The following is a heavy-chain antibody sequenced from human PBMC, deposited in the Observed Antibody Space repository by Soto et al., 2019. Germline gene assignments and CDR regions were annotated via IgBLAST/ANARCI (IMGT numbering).Heavy chain of an antibody. CDR1: GFTFSSYA. V-gene: IGHV3-23*01. D-gene: IGHD3-9*01. Sequence: GGSLRLSCAASGFTFSSYAMSWVRQAPGKGLEWVSAISGSGGSTYYADSVKGRFTISRDNSKNTLYLQMNSLRAEDTAVYYCAKDPPRYFDWLLSTQNDYWGQGTLVTVSS. CDR3: AKDPPRYFDWLLSTQNDY. CDR2: ISGSGGST. J-gene: IGHJ4*02.